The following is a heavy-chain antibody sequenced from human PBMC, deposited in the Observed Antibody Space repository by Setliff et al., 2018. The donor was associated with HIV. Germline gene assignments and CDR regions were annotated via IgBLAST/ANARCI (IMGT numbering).Heavy chain of an antibody. CDR2: ISYDGSNK. Sequence: PGGSLRLSCAASGFTFSNYAMHWVRQAPGKGLEWVAVISYDGSNKYYADSVKGRFTISRDNSKNTRYLQMNSLRVEDTAVYYCAREKMYGSRGYLSHYFDYWGQGTPVTVSS. CDR1: GFTFSNYA. V-gene: IGHV3-30-3*01. J-gene: IGHJ4*02. CDR3: AREKMYGSRGYLSHYFDY. D-gene: IGHD3-22*01.